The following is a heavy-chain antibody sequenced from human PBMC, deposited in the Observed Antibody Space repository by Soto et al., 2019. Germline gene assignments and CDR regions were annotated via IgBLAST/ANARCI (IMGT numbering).Heavy chain of an antibody. J-gene: IGHJ4*02. V-gene: IGHV4-59*01. CDR1: GGSISSYY. D-gene: IGHD3-10*01. CDR3: ARAPLWFGESPPLFDY. CDR2: IYYSGST. Sequence: SETLSLTCTVSGGSISSYYWSWIRQPPGKGLEWIGYIYYSGSTNYNPSLKSRVTISVDTSKNQFSLKLSSVTAADTAVYYCARAPLWFGESPPLFDYWGQGTLVTVSS.